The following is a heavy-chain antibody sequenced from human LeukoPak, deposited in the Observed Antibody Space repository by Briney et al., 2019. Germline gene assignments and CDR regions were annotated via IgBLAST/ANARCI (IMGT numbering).Heavy chain of an antibody. CDR3: ARGGRGSAAVVAPRSFDI. D-gene: IGHD2-2*01. Sequence: GGSLRLSCAASGFTVSSTHMVWVRQAPGKGLGWVSVTYTGGNSYYAGSVKGRFIISRDISKNTLYLQMNGLRAEDSALYYCARGGRGSAAVVAPRSFDIWGQGTMVTVSS. CDR1: GFTVSSTH. CDR2: TYTGGNS. V-gene: IGHV3-53*01. J-gene: IGHJ3*02.